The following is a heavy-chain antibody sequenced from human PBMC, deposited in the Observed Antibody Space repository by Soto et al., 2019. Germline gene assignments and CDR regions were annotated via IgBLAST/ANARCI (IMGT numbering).Heavy chain of an antibody. CDR3: AGPGYSSQDY. CDR1: GFTFSRCD. D-gene: IGHD5-18*01. V-gene: IGHV3-21*04. J-gene: IGHJ4*02. Sequence: SCATSGFTFSRCDMNWVRQAPGKGLEWVSFISSSASYMYYADSVKGRFTISRDNSKNTLYLQMSSLRDDDTAIYYCAGPGYSSQDYWGRETVDTGSS. CDR2: ISSSASYM.